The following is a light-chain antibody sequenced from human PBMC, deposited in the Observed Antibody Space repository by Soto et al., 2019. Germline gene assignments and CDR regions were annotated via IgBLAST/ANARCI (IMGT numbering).Light chain of an antibody. CDR2: EVS. Sequence: QSALTQPASVSGSPGQSITISCTGSSGDVGHYNYVSWYQQHPGKAPKLMIYEVSNRPSGVSNRFSGSKSGNTASLIISGLQAEDEADYYCTSYTTSRIWVFGGGTQVTVL. CDR1: SGDVGHYNY. V-gene: IGLV2-14*01. J-gene: IGLJ3*02. CDR3: TSYTTSRIWV.